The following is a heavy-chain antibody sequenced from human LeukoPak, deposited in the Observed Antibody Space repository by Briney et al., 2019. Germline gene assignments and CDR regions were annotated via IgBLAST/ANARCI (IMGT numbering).Heavy chain of an antibody. D-gene: IGHD2-2*01. CDR1: GFTFSSYA. CDR3: AKDLSCSSTSCSDY. J-gene: IGHJ4*02. V-gene: IGHV3-23*01. CDR2: ISGSGGST. Sequence: PGGSLILSCAASGFTFSSYAMSWVRQAPGKGLEWVSAISGSGGSTYYADSVKGRFTISRDNSKNTLYLQMNSLRAEDTAVYYCAKDLSCSSTSCSDYWGQGTLVTVSS.